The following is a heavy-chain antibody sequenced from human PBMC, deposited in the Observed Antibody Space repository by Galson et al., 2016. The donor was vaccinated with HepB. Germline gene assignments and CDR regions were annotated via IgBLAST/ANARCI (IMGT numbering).Heavy chain of an antibody. D-gene: IGHD3-16*01. J-gene: IGHJ4*02. CDR1: GLTFSNYA. CDR2: TSGSGDNT. Sequence: SLRLSCAASGLTFSNYAMSWVRQAPGKGLEWVSSTSGSGDNTQYADSVRGRFSISRDNSKNTLFLQMNSLRAEDTAVYFCTGDQWGQGTRVTVSS. V-gene: IGHV3-23*01. CDR3: TGDQ.